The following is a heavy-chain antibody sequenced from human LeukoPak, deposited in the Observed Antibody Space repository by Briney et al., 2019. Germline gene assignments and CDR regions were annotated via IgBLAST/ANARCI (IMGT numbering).Heavy chain of an antibody. Sequence: PSETLSLTCTVTGGSISSGSYYWSWIRQPPGKGLEWIGYIYCSGSTNYNPSLKSRVTISVDTSKNQFSLKLSSVTAADTAVYYCARGSDFWSGYYPNYWGQGTLVTVSS. D-gene: IGHD3-3*01. V-gene: IGHV4-61*01. CDR2: IYCSGST. J-gene: IGHJ4*02. CDR1: GGSISSGSYY. CDR3: ARGSDFWSGYYPNY.